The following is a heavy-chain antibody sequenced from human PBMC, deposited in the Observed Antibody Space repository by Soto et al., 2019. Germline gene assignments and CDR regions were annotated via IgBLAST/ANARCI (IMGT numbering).Heavy chain of an antibody. D-gene: IGHD2-15*01. V-gene: IGHV1-3*01. CDR2: INAGNGNT. J-gene: IGHJ5*02. Sequence: ASVEVSCKASGYTFTSYAMHWVRQAPGQRLEWMGWINAGNGNTKYSQKFQGRVTITRDTSASTAYMELSSLRSEDTAVYYCASGDCSGGSCYYKSWFDPWGQGTLVTVSS. CDR1: GYTFTSYA. CDR3: ASGDCSGGSCYYKSWFDP.